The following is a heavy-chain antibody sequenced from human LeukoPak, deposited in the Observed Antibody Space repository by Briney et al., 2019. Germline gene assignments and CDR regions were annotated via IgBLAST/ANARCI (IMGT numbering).Heavy chain of an antibody. J-gene: IGHJ5*02. D-gene: IGHD3-9*01. CDR1: GGSFSGYY. CDR2: INHSGST. V-gene: IGHV4-34*01. CDR3: ARGVLRYFDWLLDRNWFDP. Sequence: SETLSLTCAVYGGSFSGYYWSWLRQPPGKGLEWIGEINHSGSTNYNPSLKSRVTISVDTSKNQFSLKLSSVTAADTAVYYCARGVLRYFDWLLDRNWFDPWGQGTLVTVSS.